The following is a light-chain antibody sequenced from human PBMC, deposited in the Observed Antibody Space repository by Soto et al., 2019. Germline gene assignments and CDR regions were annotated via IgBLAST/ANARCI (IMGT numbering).Light chain of an antibody. J-gene: IGKJ1*01. Sequence: DMQMTPSPSSLSVSVGDRVTITCRASQGISNYLAWYQQRPGKAPKLLIYAASTLQTGVPSRFSGSGSGKEFTRTSSSLQPDEFATYYCQQYNIAWTFGQGTKVDIK. CDR1: QGISNY. V-gene: IGKV1-9*01. CDR2: AAS. CDR3: QQYNIAWT.